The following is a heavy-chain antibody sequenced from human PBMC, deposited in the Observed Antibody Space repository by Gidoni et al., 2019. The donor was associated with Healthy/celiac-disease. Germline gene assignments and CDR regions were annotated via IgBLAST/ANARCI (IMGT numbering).Heavy chain of an antibody. J-gene: IGHJ4*02. CDR1: AYTFTSSG. D-gene: IGHD3-10*01. CDR2: ISAYNGNT. V-gene: IGHV1-18*01. Sequence: QVQLVQSGAEVKKPGASVKVSCKASAYTFTSSGISWVRQAPGQGLEWRGWISAYNGNTNYAQKRQGRVTMTTDTATSTAYMELRSLRSDDTAGYYCARGLSSGRQTWAHGGYFDYWGQGTLVTVSS. CDR3: ARGLSSGRQTWAHGGYFDY.